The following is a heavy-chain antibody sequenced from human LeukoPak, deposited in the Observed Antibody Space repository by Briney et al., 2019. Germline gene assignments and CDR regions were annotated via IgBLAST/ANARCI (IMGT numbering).Heavy chain of an antibody. J-gene: IGHJ4*02. CDR3: ANSYYYDSSGYRLDY. V-gene: IGHV3-30*18. CDR2: ISYDGSNK. CDR1: GFTFSSYG. D-gene: IGHD3-22*01. Sequence: PGRSLRLSCAASGFTFSSYGMHWVRQAPGKGLEWVAVISYDGSNKYFADSVKGRFTISRDNSKSTLYLQMNSLRAEDTAVYYCANSYYYDSSGYRLDYWGQGSLVTVSS.